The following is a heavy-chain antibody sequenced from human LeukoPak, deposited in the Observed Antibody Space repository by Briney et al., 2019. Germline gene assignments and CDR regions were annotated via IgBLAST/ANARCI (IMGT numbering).Heavy chain of an antibody. CDR3: ARDVTYYYDSSGYALDY. D-gene: IGHD3-22*01. CDR1: GFTVSSNY. V-gene: IGHV3-66*01. Sequence: PGGSLRLSCAASGFTVSSNYMSWVRQAPGKGLEWASVIYSGGSTYYADSVKGRFTISRDNSKNTLYLQMNSLRAEDTAVYYCARDVTYYYDSSGYALDYWGQGTLVTVSS. CDR2: IYSGGST. J-gene: IGHJ4*02.